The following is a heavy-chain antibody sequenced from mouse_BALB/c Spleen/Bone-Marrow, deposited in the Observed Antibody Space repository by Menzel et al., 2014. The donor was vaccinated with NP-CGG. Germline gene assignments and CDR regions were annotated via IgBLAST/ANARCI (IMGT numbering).Heavy chain of an antibody. CDR1: GFTFSSYT. Sequence: EVKLVESGGGLVKPGGSLKLSCAASGFTFSSYTMSWVRQTPEKRLEWVATITSVGVYTYYPDSVKGRFTISRDNAKNPLYLQMSSLKSEDTAMYYCTRDLYDGYSYYAMDYWGQGTSVTVSS. D-gene: IGHD2-3*01. V-gene: IGHV5-6-4*01. J-gene: IGHJ4*01. CDR2: ITSVGVYT. CDR3: TRDLYDGYSYYAMDY.